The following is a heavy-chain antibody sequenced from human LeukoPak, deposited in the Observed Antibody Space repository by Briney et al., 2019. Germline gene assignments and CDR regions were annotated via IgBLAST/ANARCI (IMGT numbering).Heavy chain of an antibody. D-gene: IGHD3-10*01. V-gene: IGHV3-21*01. J-gene: IGHJ4*02. Sequence: GGSLRLSCAASGLNFNSYSMNWVRQAPGKGLEWVSSISSSSSFIYHADSLKGRLTISRDNAKNSLYLQMNSLRAEDTAVYYCARTYFGSGNTLVHWGQGTLVTVSS. CDR1: GLNFNSYS. CDR2: ISSSSSFI. CDR3: ARTYFGSGNTLVH.